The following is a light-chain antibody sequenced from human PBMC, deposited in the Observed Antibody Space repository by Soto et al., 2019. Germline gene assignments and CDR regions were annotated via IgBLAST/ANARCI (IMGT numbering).Light chain of an antibody. Sequence: QSALTQPASVSGSPGQSITISCIGTSSDVGSYNLVSWYQQHPGKAPKLMIYEVSKRPSGVSNRFSGSKSGNTASLTISGLQAEDEADYYCCSYAGSSTFNVVFGGGTKLTVL. V-gene: IGLV2-23*02. J-gene: IGLJ2*01. CDR2: EVS. CDR1: SSDVGSYNL. CDR3: CSYAGSSTFNVV.